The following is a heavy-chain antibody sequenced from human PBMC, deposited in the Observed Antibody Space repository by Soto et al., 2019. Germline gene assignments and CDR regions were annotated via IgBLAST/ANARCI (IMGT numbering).Heavy chain of an antibody. J-gene: IGHJ4*02. CDR1: GYTFTSYA. D-gene: IGHD6-13*01. V-gene: IGHV1-3*01. Sequence: GASVKVSCKASGYTFTSYAMHWVRQAPGQRLEWMGWINAGNGNTKYSQKFQGRVTITRDTSASTAYMELSSLRSEDTAVYYCARAEAAADPGGPFFDYWGQGTLVTVSS. CDR2: INAGNGNT. CDR3: ARAEAAADPGGPFFDY.